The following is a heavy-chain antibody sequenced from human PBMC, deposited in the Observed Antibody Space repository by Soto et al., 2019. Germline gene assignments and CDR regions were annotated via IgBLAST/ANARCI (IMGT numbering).Heavy chain of an antibody. J-gene: IGHJ4*02. V-gene: IGHV1-2*02. D-gene: IGHD6-6*01. Sequence: ASVKVSCKASGYTFTGYYMRWVRQAPGLGLEWMGWINPNSGGTNYAQKFQGRVTMTRDTSISTAYMELSRLRSDDTAVYYCARDRGQLRYYFDYWGQGTLVTVSS. CDR1: GYTFTGYY. CDR3: ARDRGQLRYYFDY. CDR2: INPNSGGT.